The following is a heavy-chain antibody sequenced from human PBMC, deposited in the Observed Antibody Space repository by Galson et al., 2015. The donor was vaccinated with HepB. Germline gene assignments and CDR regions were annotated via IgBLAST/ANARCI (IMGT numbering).Heavy chain of an antibody. V-gene: IGHV3-33*01. CDR2: IWYDGSNK. Sequence: SLRLSCAASEFTFSSYGMHWVRQAPGKGLAWVAVIWYDGSNKYYADSVKGRFTISRDNSKNTLYLQMNSLRAEDTAVYYCARVGIDGANYDILTGYPLDYFDDGMDVWGQGTTVTVSS. D-gene: IGHD3-9*01. J-gene: IGHJ6*02. CDR3: ARVGIDGANYDILTGYPLDYFDDGMDV. CDR1: EFTFSSYG.